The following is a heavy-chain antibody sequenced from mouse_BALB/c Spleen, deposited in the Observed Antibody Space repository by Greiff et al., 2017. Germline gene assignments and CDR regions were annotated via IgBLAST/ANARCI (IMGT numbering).Heavy chain of an antibody. CDR1: GYSFTGYY. J-gene: IGHJ3*01. D-gene: IGHD1-1*01. V-gene: IGHV1-26*01. CDR3: ARSTVVATREFAY. Sequence: EVQLQQSGPELVKPGASVKISCKASGYSFTGYYMHWVKQSHVKSLEWIGRINPYNGATSYNQNFKDKASLTVDKSSSTAYMELHSLTSEDSAVYYCARSTVVATREFAYWGQGTLVTVSA. CDR2: INPYNGAT.